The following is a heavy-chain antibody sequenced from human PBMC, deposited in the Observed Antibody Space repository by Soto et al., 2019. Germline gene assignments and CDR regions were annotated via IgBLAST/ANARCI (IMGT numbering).Heavy chain of an antibody. CDR1: VDSMTSSVW. J-gene: IGHJ4*02. V-gene: IGHV4-4*02. D-gene: IGHD7-27*01. CDR2: VFHTGNT. Sequence: SETLSLTCTVSVDSMTSSVWWTWVRQPPGKGLEWIGEVFHTGNTNYNPSLKSRVTMSVDKSTNEFSLKVTSVTAADTAIYYCARKAWVRFDYWGQGALVTVSS. CDR3: ARKAWVRFDY.